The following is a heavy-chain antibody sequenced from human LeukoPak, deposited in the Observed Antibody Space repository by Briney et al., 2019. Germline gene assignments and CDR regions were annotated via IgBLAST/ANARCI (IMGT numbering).Heavy chain of an antibody. CDR1: AYTFTAYY. V-gene: IGHV1-2*02. CDR3: ARERPSITLVRGVVNDFDY. CDR2: INPKSGGT. Sequence: ASVKFSCKASAYTFTAYYMHWVRQAPGQGLEWMGWINPKSGGTHYAQKFQGRVTMTRDTSISTAYMELSRLRSDDTAVYYCARERPSITLVRGVVNDFDYWGQGTLVTVSS. J-gene: IGHJ4*02. D-gene: IGHD3-10*01.